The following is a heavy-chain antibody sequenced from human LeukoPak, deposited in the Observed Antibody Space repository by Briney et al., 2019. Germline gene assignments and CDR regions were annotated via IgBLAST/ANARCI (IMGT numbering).Heavy chain of an antibody. CDR2: LYRDGST. CDR1: GFTVSNNY. D-gene: IGHD1-26*01. CDR3: GDRGSSLLTPY. J-gene: IGHJ4*02. Sequence: SGGSLRLSCAASGFTVSNNYMNWVRQAPGKGLEWVSVLYRDGSTYYSDSVKGRFTISRDNSKNTLYLQMNSLQSEDTAVYYCGDRGSSLLTPYWGQGTLVTVSS. V-gene: IGHV3-53*01.